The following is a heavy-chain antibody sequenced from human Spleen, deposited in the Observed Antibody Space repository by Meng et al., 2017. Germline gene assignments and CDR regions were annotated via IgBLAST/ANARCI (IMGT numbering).Heavy chain of an antibody. D-gene: IGHD4-11*01. CDR1: GGSFSDYY. V-gene: IGHV4-34*01. CDR3: ARGPTTMAHDFDY. J-gene: IGHJ4*02. Sequence: QVSLQKWGAGLLKPSEPLSLPCGVSGGSFSDYYWSWIRQTQGKGLEWIGEINHSGSTTYNPSLESRATISVDTSQNNLSLKLSSVTAADSAVYYCARGPTTMAHDFDYWGQGTLVTVSS. CDR2: INHSGST.